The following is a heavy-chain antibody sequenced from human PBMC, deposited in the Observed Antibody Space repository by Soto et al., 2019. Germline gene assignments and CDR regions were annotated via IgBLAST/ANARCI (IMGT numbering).Heavy chain of an antibody. Sequence: GGSLRLSCAASGFTFSSYDMHWVRQAPGKGLEWVSVIGTAGATYYPDSVKGRFTISRENSQNTLYLQMNSLRAEDTAVYYCARGGYGGYDLGYWGQGTLVAVSS. J-gene: IGHJ4*02. CDR2: IGTAGAT. CDR3: ARGGYGGYDLGY. CDR1: GFTFSSYD. D-gene: IGHD5-12*01. V-gene: IGHV3-13*01.